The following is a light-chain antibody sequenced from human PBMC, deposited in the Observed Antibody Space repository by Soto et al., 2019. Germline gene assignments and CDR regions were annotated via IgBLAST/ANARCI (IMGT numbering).Light chain of an antibody. CDR3: QQYNSLSSVS. CDR2: DAS. CDR1: QNIGSR. Sequence: DFHMKQSPSTLSASVGDRVTITCRASQNIGSRLAWFQQKPGKAPKLLIYDASSLESGVPQRFSGSGSGTEFTLTITSLQPDDSATSYCQQYNSLSSVSFGGGTKVDI. J-gene: IGKJ4*01. V-gene: IGKV1-5*01.